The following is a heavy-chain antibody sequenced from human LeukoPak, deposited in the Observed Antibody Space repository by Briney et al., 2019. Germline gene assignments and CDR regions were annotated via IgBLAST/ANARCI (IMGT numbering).Heavy chain of an antibody. J-gene: IGHJ6*02. CDR1: GYTFTSYG. CDR3: ARATHRRGASYYYYYYGMDV. D-gene: IGHD3-10*01. CDR2: ISAYNGNT. V-gene: IGHV1-18*01. Sequence: ASVKVSCKASGYTFTSYGISWVRQAPGQGLEWMGWISAYNGNTNYAQKLQGRVTMTRNTSISTAYMELSSLRSEDTAVYYCARATHRRGASYYYYYYGMDVWGQGTTVTVS.